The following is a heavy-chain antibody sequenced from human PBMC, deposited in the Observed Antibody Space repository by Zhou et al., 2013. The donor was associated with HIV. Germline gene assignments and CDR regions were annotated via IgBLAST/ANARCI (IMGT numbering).Heavy chain of an antibody. Sequence: QVHLVQSGAEVKKPGASVKISCKASGYTFTSNWMHWVRQAPGQGLEWMGIINPKGGSPSYAQKFLDRVTITSDTSTSTFYMELSRLRSDDTAVYYCARGALFSIAAAGPWYYFDYWGQGTLVTVSS. CDR2: INPKGGSP. J-gene: IGHJ4*02. CDR3: ARGALFSIAAAGPWYYFDY. D-gene: IGHD6-13*01. V-gene: IGHV1-46*01. CDR1: GYTFTSNW.